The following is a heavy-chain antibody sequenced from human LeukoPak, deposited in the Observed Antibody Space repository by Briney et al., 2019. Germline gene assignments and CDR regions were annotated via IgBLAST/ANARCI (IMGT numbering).Heavy chain of an antibody. J-gene: IGHJ6*02. D-gene: IGHD3-22*01. V-gene: IGHV1-2*04. CDR1: GYTFTGYY. CDR3: ARDGYYDSSGYTSYRNGMDV. Sequence: GASVKVSCKASGYTFTGYYMHWVRQAPGQGLEWMGWINPNSGGTNYAQKFQGWVTMTRDTSISTAYMELSRLRSDDTAVYYCARDGYYDSSGYTSYRNGMDVWGQGTTVTVSS. CDR2: INPNSGGT.